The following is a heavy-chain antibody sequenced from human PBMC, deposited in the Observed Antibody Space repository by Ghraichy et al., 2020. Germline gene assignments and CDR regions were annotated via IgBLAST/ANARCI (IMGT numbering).Heavy chain of an antibody. CDR2: ISSSSTTT. D-gene: IGHD2-15*01. Sequence: GGSLRLSCAASGFTFSYYSMHWVRQAPGKGPECVSYISSSSTTTYYADSVEGRFTISRDNAKSSLYLQMNSLRDEDTAFYYCARGSDFYDATPPGPDYWGQGTLVTVCS. J-gene: IGHJ4*02. V-gene: IGHV3-48*02. CDR3: ARGSDFYDATPPGPDY. CDR1: GFTFSYYS.